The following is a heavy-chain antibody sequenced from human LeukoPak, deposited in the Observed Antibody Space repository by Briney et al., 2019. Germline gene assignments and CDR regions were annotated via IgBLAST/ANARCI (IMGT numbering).Heavy chain of an antibody. Sequence: ASVKVSCKASGYTFTSYYMHWVRQAPGQGLEWMGIINPSGGSTSYAQKFQGRVTMTRDMSTSTVYMELSSLRSEDTAVYYCARGPRIAAAGAYFDHWGQGTLVTVSS. V-gene: IGHV1-46*01. D-gene: IGHD6-13*01. CDR3: ARGPRIAAAGAYFDH. CDR2: INPSGGST. J-gene: IGHJ4*02. CDR1: GYTFTSYY.